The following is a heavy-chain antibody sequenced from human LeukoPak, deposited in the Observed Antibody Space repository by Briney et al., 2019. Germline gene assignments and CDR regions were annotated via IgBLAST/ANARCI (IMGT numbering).Heavy chain of an antibody. V-gene: IGHV1-24*01. CDR1: GYTLTELS. J-gene: IGHJ3*02. CDR2: FDPEDGET. Sequence: ASVKVSCKVSGYTLTELSMHWVRQAPGKGLEWMGGFDPEDGETIYAQKFQGRVTMTEDTSTDTAYMELSSLRSEDTAVYYCATDGETNIVATPRDDAFDIWGQGTMVTVSS. CDR3: ATDGETNIVATPRDDAFDI. D-gene: IGHD5-12*01.